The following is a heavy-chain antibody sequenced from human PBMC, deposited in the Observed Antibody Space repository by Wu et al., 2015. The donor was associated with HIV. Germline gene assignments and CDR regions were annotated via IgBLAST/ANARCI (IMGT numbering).Heavy chain of an antibody. CDR2: TSAYNGNT. J-gene: IGHJ2*01. D-gene: IGHD6-19*01. CDR3: AREWAVAGPLMSADEEYWYFDL. V-gene: IGHV1-18*01. CDR1: GYTFTSYG. Sequence: QVQLVQSGAEVKKPGASLKVSCKASGYTFTSYGISWVRQAPGQGLEWMGWTSAYNGNTHYAQKLQGRVTMTTDTSTSTAYMELRSLRSDDTAVYYCAREWAVAGPLMSADEEYWYFDLWGRGTLATVSS.